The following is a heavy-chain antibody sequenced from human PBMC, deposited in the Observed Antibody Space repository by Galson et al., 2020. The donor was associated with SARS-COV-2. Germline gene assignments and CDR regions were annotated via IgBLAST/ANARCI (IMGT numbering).Heavy chain of an antibody. D-gene: IGHD1-26*01. J-gene: IGHJ4*02. CDR3: ARGLVGAPPEY. V-gene: IGHV4-39*01. CDR2: IYYSGST. Sequence: SETLSLTCTVSGGSISSSSYYWGGIRQPPGKGLEWIGSIYYSGSTYYNPSLKSRVTISVDTSKNQFSLKLSSVTAADTAVYYCARGLVGAPPEYWGQGTLVTVSS. CDR1: GGSISSSSYY.